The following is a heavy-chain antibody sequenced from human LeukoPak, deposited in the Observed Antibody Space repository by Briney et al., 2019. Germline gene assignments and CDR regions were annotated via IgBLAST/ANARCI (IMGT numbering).Heavy chain of an antibody. CDR3: AKARIRGYYFDY. CDR2: ISGDGGST. D-gene: IGHD5-18*01. J-gene: IGHJ4*02. CDR1: GFTFDDYA. V-gene: IGHV3-43*02. Sequence: GGSLRLSCAAPGFTFDDYAMHWVRQAPGKGLEWVSPISGDGGSTYYADSVKGRFTISRDNSKNSLYLQMNSLRTEDTALYYCAKARIRGYYFDYWGQGTLVTVSS.